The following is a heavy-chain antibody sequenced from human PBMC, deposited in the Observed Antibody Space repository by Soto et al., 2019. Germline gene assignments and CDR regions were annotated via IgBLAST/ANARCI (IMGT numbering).Heavy chain of an antibody. J-gene: IGHJ4*02. CDR1: GYTFTSYG. D-gene: IGHD2-21*02. CDR3: ARAWVVVTAPDY. V-gene: IGHV1-18*01. CDR2: ISAYNGNT. Sequence: ASVKVSCKASGYTFTSYGISWVRQAPGQGLEWMGWISAYNGNTNYAQKFQGRVTITRDTSASTAYMELSSLRSEDTAVYYCARAWVVVTAPDYWGQGTLVTVSS.